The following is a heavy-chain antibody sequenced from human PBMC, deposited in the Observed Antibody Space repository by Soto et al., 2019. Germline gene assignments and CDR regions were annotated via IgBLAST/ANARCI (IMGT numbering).Heavy chain of an antibody. CDR1: GFTFSSYA. CDR3: EKCLQRYSSSSTFFSYGMEV. CDR2: ISSSGGST. D-gene: IGHD6-13*01. V-gene: IGHV3-23*01. Sequence: GGSLRLSCAASGFTFSSYAMSWVRQAPGKGLEWVSAISSSGGSTYYADSVKGRFTISRDNSKNTLYLQMNSLRAEDTAVYYCEKCLQRYSSSSTFFSYGMEVWGKGTRFTSS. J-gene: IGHJ6*04.